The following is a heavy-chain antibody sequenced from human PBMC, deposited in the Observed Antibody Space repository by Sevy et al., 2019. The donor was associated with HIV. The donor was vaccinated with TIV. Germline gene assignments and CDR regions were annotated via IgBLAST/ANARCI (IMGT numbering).Heavy chain of an antibody. CDR1: GYTFTGYY. CDR2: INPNSGGT. CDR3: ACYAIHVFYI. Sequence: ASVKVSCQASGYTFTGYYIHWVRQAPGQGLEWMGRINPNSGGTNYAQKFQGRVTMTRDTSISTAYMELSRVRSDDTAVYYCACYAIHVFYIWGQGTMVTVSS. J-gene: IGHJ3*02. V-gene: IGHV1-2*06. D-gene: IGHD3-16*01.